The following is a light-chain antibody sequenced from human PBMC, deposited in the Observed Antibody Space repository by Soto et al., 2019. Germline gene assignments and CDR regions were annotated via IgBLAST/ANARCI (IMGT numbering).Light chain of an antibody. Sequence: EIVLTHSPATLSLSPWERATLSCRASQSVSNNYLAWYQQKPGQAPSLLIYGASTRATGIPANFSGSGSGTEFTLTISSLQSEDFAVYYCQQYNNWPRTFGQGTKVDIK. V-gene: IGKV3-15*01. CDR2: GAS. CDR1: QSVSNN. J-gene: IGKJ1*01. CDR3: QQYNNWPRT.